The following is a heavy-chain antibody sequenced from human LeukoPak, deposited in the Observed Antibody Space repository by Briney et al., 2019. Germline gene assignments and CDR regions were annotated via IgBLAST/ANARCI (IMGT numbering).Heavy chain of an antibody. V-gene: IGHV3-33*01. Sequence: GGSLRLSCAASGFTFSSYGMHWVRQAPGKGLEWVAVIWYDGSNKYYADSVKGRFTISRDNSKNTLYLQMNSLRAEDTAVYYCARDREAVAGTGTFDIWGQGTMVTVSS. D-gene: IGHD6-19*01. CDR2: IWYDGSNK. J-gene: IGHJ3*02. CDR3: ARDREAVAGTGTFDI. CDR1: GFTFSSYG.